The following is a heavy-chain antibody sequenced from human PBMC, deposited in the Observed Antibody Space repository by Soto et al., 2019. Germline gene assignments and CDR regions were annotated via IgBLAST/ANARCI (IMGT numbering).Heavy chain of an antibody. Sequence: PGGSLRLSCAASGFTFSSYAMSWVRQAPGKGLEWVSAISGSGGSTYYADSVKGRFTISRDNSKNTLYLQMNSLRAEDTAVYYCAKDGCDILGDCGWFDPWGQGTLVTVSS. J-gene: IGHJ5*02. V-gene: IGHV3-23*01. CDR2: ISGSGGST. D-gene: IGHD2-21*02. CDR3: AKDGCDILGDCGWFDP. CDR1: GFTFSSYA.